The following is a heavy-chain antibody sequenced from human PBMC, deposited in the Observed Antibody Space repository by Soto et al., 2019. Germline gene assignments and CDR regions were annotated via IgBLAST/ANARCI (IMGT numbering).Heavy chain of an antibody. CDR2: IYYSRST. CDR3: ARDRNQHGDYLLPDGTPPANYYYYGMDV. CDR1: GGSVSSGSYY. D-gene: IGHD4-17*01. V-gene: IGHV4-61*01. J-gene: IGHJ6*02. Sequence: QVQLQESGPGLVKPSETLSLTCSVSGGSVSSGSYYWSWIRQPPGKGLEWIGYIYYSRSTNYNPSLKSRVTISVDTSKYQFSLKLSSVTAADTAVYYCARDRNQHGDYLLPDGTPPANYYYYGMDVWGQGTTVTVSS.